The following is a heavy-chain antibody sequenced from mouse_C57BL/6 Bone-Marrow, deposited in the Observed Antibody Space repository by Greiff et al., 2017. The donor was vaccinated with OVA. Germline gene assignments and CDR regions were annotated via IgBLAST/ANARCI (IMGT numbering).Heavy chain of an antibody. CDR1: GFTFSSYG. CDR3: ARRRDYDERGAMDY. Sequence: EVHLVESGGDLVKPGGSLKLSCAASGFTFSSYGMSWVRQTPDKRLEWVATISSGGSYTYYPDSVKGRFTISRDNAKNTLYLQMSSLKSEDTAMYYCARRRDYDERGAMDYWGQGTSVTVSS. V-gene: IGHV5-6*01. J-gene: IGHJ4*01. D-gene: IGHD2-4*01. CDR2: ISSGGSYT.